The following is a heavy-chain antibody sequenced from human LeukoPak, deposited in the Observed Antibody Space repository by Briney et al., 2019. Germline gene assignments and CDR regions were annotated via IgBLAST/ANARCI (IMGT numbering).Heavy chain of an antibody. CDR3: ARDSPSNALDI. CDR2: IYSGSRP. D-gene: IGHD4-11*01. V-gene: IGHV3-66*01. J-gene: IGHJ3*02. CDR1: GFTVSDNA. Sequence: GGSLRLSCAASGFTVSDNAVNWVRQAPGKGLQWVSVIYSGSRPYYLDSVEGRFFISRDFAKNTVFLQMNSLRVEDTALYYCARDSPSNALDIWGQGTMVTVAS.